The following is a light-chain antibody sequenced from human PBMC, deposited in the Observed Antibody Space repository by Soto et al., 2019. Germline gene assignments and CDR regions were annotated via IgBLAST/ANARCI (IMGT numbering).Light chain of an antibody. V-gene: IGKV1-5*01. J-gene: IGKJ1*01. CDR2: DVS. CDR1: QSIGDS. Sequence: DIQMTQSPSTLSASVGDRVTITCRASQSIGDSLAWYQQKPGKAPYLLISDVSSLERGVPSRFSGSGSGTEFTLPISSMQPDDFATFYCQQYNGYSRTFGQGTKVDIK. CDR3: QQYNGYSRT.